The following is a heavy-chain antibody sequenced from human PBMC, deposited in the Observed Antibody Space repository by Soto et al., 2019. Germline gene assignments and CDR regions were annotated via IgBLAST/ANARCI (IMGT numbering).Heavy chain of an antibody. D-gene: IGHD5-18*01. V-gene: IGHV1-46*01. CDR1: GYTFTNYY. Sequence: SVKVSCKASGYTFTNYYMHWVRQAPVQGLEWMGIFNPSGTSTTYSQKFQGRVTMTRDTSTSTVYMELNRLRSDDTAVYYCARALPRSSGYSYGALDYWGQGTLVTGSS. CDR3: ARALPRSSGYSYGALDY. J-gene: IGHJ4*02. CDR2: FNPSGTST.